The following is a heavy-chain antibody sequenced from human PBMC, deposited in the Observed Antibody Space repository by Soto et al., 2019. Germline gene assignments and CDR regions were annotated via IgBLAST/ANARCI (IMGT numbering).Heavy chain of an antibody. V-gene: IGHV1-2*04. D-gene: IGHD2-8*01. CDR1: GYSFTDYH. J-gene: IGHJ6*02. CDR2: INPKSGGT. CDR3: ARGHSTDCSNGVCSFFYNHEMDV. Sequence: ASVKVSCKASGYSFTDYHIHWVRQAPGQGLEWLGRINPKSGGTSTAQKFQGWVIMTRDRSISTVYMELTRLRSDDTAVYFCARGHSTDCSNGVCSFFYNHEMDVWGQGTTVTVSS.